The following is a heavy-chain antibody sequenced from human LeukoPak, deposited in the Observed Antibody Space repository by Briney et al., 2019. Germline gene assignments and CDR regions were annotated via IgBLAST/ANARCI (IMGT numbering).Heavy chain of an antibody. CDR3: ARDCSSTSCYGTLIDY. V-gene: IGHV1-18*04. J-gene: IGHJ4*02. D-gene: IGHD2-2*01. Sequence: ASVKVSCKASGYTFTSYYMHWVRQAPGQGLEWMGGIIPIFDTAHYAQKLQGRVTMTTDTSTSTAYMELRSLRSDDTAVYYCARDCSSTSCYGTLIDYWGQGTLVTVSS. CDR2: IIPIFDTA. CDR1: GYTFTSYY.